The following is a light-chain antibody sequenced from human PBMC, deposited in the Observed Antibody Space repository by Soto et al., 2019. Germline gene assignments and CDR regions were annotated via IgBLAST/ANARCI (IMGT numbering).Light chain of an antibody. CDR1: SSDVGGYDY. CDR2: DVT. CDR3: SSYAGTHIV. Sequence: ALTQPPSASGSPGQSVTISCTGTSSDVGGYDYVSWYQQHPGKAPKLMIYDVTKRPSGVPDRFSGSKSANTASLTVSGLQAEDEADYYCSSYAGTHIVFGTGTKVTVL. J-gene: IGLJ1*01. V-gene: IGLV2-8*01.